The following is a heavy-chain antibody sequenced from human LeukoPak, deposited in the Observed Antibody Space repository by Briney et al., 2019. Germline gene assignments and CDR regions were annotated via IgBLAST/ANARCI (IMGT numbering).Heavy chain of an antibody. CDR3: AASYGVSGKFDY. V-gene: IGHV3-21*04. J-gene: IGHJ4*02. CDR1: GFTFSSYS. D-gene: IGHD2-8*01. Sequence: GGSLRLSCAASGFTFSSYSMNWVRQAPGKGLEWVSSISSSSSYIYYADSVKGRFTISRDNAKNSLYLQMNSLRAEDMALYYCAASYGVSGKFDYWGQGTLVTVSS. CDR2: ISSSSSYI.